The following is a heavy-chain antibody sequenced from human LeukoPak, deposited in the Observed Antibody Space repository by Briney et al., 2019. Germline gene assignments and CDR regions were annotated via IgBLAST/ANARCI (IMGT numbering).Heavy chain of an antibody. CDR3: ARGQXGLXFDP. V-gene: IGHV6-1*01. CDR2: TYYGSKLYN. Sequence: SLTCXISGDSFSTXGXAWNWXRXSPTRXLXWXGRTYYGSKLYNDYAVSVKSRLTIDPDTSKNQFSLRLNSVTPEDTAVYYCARGQXGLXFDPWGQGTLXXVSS. J-gene: IGHJ5*02. CDR1: GDSFSTXGXA. D-gene: IGHD5-24*01.